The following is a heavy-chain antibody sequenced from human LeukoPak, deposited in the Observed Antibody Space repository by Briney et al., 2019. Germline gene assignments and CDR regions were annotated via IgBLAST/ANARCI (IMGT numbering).Heavy chain of an antibody. CDR2: ISGSGGSA. CDR3: AKGVNYYDSSGYYLHDVFDI. D-gene: IGHD3-22*01. J-gene: IGHJ3*02. V-gene: IGHV3-23*01. CDR1: GFTFSSYA. Sequence: GGSLRLSCAASGFTFSSYAMSWVRQAPEKGLEWVSAISGSGGSAYYADSVKGRFTISRDNSKNTLYLQMNSLRAEDTAVYYCAKGVNYYDSSGYYLHDVFDIWGQGTMVTVSS.